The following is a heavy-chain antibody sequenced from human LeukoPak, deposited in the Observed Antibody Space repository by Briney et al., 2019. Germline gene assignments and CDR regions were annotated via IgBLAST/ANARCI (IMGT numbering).Heavy chain of an antibody. J-gene: IGHJ4*02. CDR2: IPYDGSNK. Sequence: GGSLRLSCAASGFTFSSYGMHWVRQAPGKGLEWVAVIPYDGSNKYYADSVKGRFTISRDNSKNTLYLQMNSLRAEDTAVYYCAKGYGDYFDYWGQGTLVTVSS. V-gene: IGHV3-30*18. CDR3: AKGYGDYFDY. D-gene: IGHD4-17*01. CDR1: GFTFSSYG.